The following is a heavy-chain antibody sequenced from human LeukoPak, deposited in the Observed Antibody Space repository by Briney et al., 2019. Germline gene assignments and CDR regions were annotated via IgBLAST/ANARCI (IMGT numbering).Heavy chain of an antibody. J-gene: IGHJ4*02. D-gene: IGHD3-22*01. V-gene: IGHV3-23*01. CDR3: AKEAYYDSSGTNSYYFDY. CDR1: GFTFSSYA. CDR2: ISGSGDRT. Sequence: GGSLRLSCAASGFTFSSYAMSWVRQAPGKGLEWVSAISGSGDRTYYADSVKGRFTISRDNSKNTLYLQMISLRAEDTAVYYCAKEAYYDSSGTNSYYFDYWGQGTLVTVSS.